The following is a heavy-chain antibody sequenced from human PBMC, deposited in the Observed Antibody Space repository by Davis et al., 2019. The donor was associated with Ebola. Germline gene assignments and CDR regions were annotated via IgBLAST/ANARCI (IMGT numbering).Heavy chain of an antibody. J-gene: IGHJ4*02. CDR1: GFTFSSYS. CDR3: ARGQNYYDSSGYYYYFDY. V-gene: IGHV3-21*01. Sequence: PGGSLRLSCAASGFTFSSYSMNWVRQAPGKGLEWVSSISSSSSYIYYADSVKGRFTISRDNAKNSLYLQMNSLRAEDTAVYYCARGQNYYDSSGYYYYFDYWGQGTLVTVSS. CDR2: ISSSSSYI. D-gene: IGHD3-22*01.